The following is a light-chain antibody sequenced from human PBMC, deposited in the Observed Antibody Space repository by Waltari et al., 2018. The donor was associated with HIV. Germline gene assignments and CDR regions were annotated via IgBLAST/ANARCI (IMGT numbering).Light chain of an antibody. J-gene: IGKJ1*01. CDR2: GAS. V-gene: IGKV3-20*01. Sequence: EIVLTQSPGTLSLSPGERATLSCRASQSVSSSYLVWYQQKPGKAPRLLIYGASSRATGIPDRFSGSGSGTDFTLTISRLEPEDFAVYYCQQYGSSPWTFGQGTKVKIK. CDR1: QSVSSSY. CDR3: QQYGSSPWT.